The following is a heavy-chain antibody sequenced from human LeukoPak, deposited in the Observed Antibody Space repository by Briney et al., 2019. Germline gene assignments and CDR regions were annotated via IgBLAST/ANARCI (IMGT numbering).Heavy chain of an antibody. CDR1: GGSFSGYY. CDR3: ARGSRGP. J-gene: IGHJ5*02. Sequence: SETLSLTCAVYGGSFSGYYWSWIRQPPGKGLEWIGEINHSGSTNYNPSLKSRVTISVDTSKNQFSLKLSSVTAADTAVYYCARGSRGPWGQGTLVTVSS. V-gene: IGHV4-34*01. D-gene: IGHD3-10*01. CDR2: INHSGST.